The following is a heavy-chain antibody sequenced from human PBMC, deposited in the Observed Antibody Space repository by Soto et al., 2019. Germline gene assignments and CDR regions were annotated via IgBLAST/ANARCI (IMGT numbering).Heavy chain of an antibody. V-gene: IGHV3-64*01. Sequence: EVQLVESGGGLAQPGGSLRLSCAAAGFTFSSDAMDWVRQAPGQGLEYVSGISSNGIGTYYASSVKGRFTISRDNSRDTVYLQMDSLRPEDMAVYYCARLARADYYYMDVWGKGTTVTVS. D-gene: IGHD6-6*01. CDR1: GFTFSSDA. J-gene: IGHJ6*03. CDR2: ISSNGIGT. CDR3: ARLARADYYYMDV.